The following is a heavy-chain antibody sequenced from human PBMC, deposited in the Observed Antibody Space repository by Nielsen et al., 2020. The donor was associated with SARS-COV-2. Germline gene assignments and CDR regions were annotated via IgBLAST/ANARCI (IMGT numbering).Heavy chain of an antibody. Sequence: GSLRLSCTVSGGSISPYYWSRIRQSAGKGLEWIGRIYTSGSTVYNPSLKSRVTMSVDTSKNQFSLKMSSVTATDTAVYYCARLYCSSTSCNYYYGMDVWGQGTTVTVSS. CDR3: ARLYCSSTSCNYYYGMDV. CDR2: IYTSGST. CDR1: GGSISPYY. V-gene: IGHV4-4*07. J-gene: IGHJ6*02. D-gene: IGHD2-2*01.